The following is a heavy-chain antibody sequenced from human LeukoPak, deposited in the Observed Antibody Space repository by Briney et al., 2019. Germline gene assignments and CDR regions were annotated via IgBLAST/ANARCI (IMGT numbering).Heavy chain of an antibody. D-gene: IGHD1-26*01. J-gene: IGHJ6*02. CDR3: ARALSGIVGAYYYGMDV. V-gene: IGHV1-69*13. Sequence: SVKVSCKASGGTFSSYAISRVRQAPGQGLEWMGGLIPIFGTANYAQKFQGRVTITADESTSTAYMELSSLRSEDTAVYYCARALSGIVGAYYYGMDVWGQGTTVTVSS. CDR2: LIPIFGTA. CDR1: GGTFSSYA.